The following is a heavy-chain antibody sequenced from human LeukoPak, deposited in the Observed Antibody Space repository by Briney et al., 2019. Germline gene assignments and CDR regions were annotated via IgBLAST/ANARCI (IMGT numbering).Heavy chain of an antibody. CDR2: IARDGGKT. Sequence: GGSLRLSCAASGFTFSTYVMHWLRQAPGKGPEWVAVIARDGGKTYYADSVKGRFTISRDNPKNTLYLQMNSLRAEDTAVYFCAKRGVVIRVFLVGFHKEAYYFDSWGQGALVTVSS. D-gene: IGHD3-10*01. J-gene: IGHJ4*02. V-gene: IGHV3-30*14. CDR1: GFTFSTYV. CDR3: AKRGVVIRVFLVGFHKEAYYFDS.